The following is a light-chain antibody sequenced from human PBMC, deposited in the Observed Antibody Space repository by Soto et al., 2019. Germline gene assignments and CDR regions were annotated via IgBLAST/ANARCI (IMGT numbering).Light chain of an antibody. CDR3: QQYCSSPPRT. J-gene: IGKJ1*01. CDR1: QSVSSSY. CDR2: GAS. Sequence: EIVLTQSPGTLSLSPGERATLSCRASQSVSSSYLAWYQQKPGQAPRLLIYGASSRSTGIPDRFSGSGSGTDFTLTISSREPEDFAVYYCQQYCSSPPRTFGQGTKVEIK. V-gene: IGKV3-20*01.